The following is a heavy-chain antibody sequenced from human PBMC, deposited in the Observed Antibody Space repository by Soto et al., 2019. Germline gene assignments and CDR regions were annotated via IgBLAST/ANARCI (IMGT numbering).Heavy chain of an antibody. V-gene: IGHV4-59*08. Sequence: PSETLSLTCSVSGGSISSYDWSWIRQPPGKGLEWIGYIYYSGSTNYNPSLKSRVTISVDTSKNQFSLKLSSVTAADTAVYYCARRLGPYSSSWYGDYFDYWGQGTLVTVSS. CDR3: ARRLGPYSSSWYGDYFDY. CDR1: GGSISSYD. CDR2: IYYSGST. D-gene: IGHD6-13*01. J-gene: IGHJ4*02.